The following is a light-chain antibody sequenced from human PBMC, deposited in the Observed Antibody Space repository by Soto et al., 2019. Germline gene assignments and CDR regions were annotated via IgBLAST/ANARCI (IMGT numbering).Light chain of an antibody. Sequence: DLPLTQSPSFLSASVGDRVTITCRASQGIGGYLGWYQQAPGKAPKLLIYGASTLQSGVPSRFSGSGSGTEFTLTISSLQPEDVATYYCQQLNTYPAFGGGTKVEI. CDR3: QQLNTYPA. CDR1: QGIGGY. CDR2: GAS. V-gene: IGKV1-9*01. J-gene: IGKJ4*01.